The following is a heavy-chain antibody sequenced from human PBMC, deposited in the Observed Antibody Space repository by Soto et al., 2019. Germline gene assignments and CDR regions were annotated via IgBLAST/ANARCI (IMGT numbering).Heavy chain of an antibody. CDR3: ARGSSVRGVIISNWFDP. CDR1: GGSISSSSCH. D-gene: IGHD3-10*01. V-gene: IGHV4-39*07. J-gene: IGHJ5*02. CDR2: IKYSGTT. Sequence: ASETMSLTCTVSGGSISSSSCHWGWIRQPPGKGLEWIASIKYSGTTFYNPSLKSRVTLSVDTSKNQFSLKLSSVTAADTAVYYCARGSSVRGVIISNWFDPWGQGTLVTVSS.